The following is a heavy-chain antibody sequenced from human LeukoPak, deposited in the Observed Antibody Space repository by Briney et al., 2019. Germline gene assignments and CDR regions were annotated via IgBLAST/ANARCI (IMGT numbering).Heavy chain of an antibody. V-gene: IGHV1-8*03. J-gene: IGHJ6*03. CDR2: MNPNSGNT. Sequence: ASVKVSCKASGYTFTSYDINWVRQATGQGLEWMGWMNPNSGNTGYAQKFQDRVTITRNTSISTAYMELSSVRSEDTAVYYCARADSSSWYGYSYYYMDVWGKGTTVTVSS. D-gene: IGHD6-13*01. CDR3: ARADSSSWYGYSYYYMDV. CDR1: GYTFTSYD.